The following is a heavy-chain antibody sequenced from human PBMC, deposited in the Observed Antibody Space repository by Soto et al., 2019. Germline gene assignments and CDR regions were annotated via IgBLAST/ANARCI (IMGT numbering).Heavy chain of an antibody. J-gene: IGHJ5*01. CDR2: IYWDDDK. Sequence: PTLVNPTQTLTLTCSFSGFALSSSGECVAWIRQPPGGALEFLALIYWDDDKRYSPSLRSRVTVTKDTSNTQVALTMTDMDPEDTATYYCAHRPSAVTFFDFWGQGTLVTVSS. V-gene: IGHV2-5*02. CDR3: AHRPSAVTFFDF. CDR1: GFALSSSGEC. D-gene: IGHD4-17*01.